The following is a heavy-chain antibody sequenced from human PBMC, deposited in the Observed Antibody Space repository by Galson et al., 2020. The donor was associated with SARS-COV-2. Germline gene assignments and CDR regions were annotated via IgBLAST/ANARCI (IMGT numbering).Heavy chain of an antibody. V-gene: IGHV3-23*01. D-gene: IGHD3-9*01. CDR1: GFTFSSYA. CDR3: AKSQYDILTGYHNTYNWFDP. J-gene: IGHJ5*02. Sequence: GESLKISCAASGFTFSSYAMSWVRQAPGKGLEWVSAISCSGGSTYYADSVKGRFTISRDNSKNTLYLQMNSLRAEDTAVYYCAKSQYDILTGYHNTYNWFDPWGQGTLVTVSS. CDR2: ISCSGGST.